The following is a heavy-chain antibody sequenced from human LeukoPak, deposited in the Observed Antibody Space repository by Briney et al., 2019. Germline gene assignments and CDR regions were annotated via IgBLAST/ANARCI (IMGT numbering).Heavy chain of an antibody. Sequence: SETLSLTCTVAGDSISDNYWSWIRQPAGKGLEWIGRMFSSGSTNSNPSLKGRVTMSVDTSKNQFSLRLSSVTAADTAIYYCAREITLLGLTLLRSGYYYMDVWGKGTPVIVSS. J-gene: IGHJ6*03. CDR3: AREITLLGLTLLRSGYYYMDV. V-gene: IGHV4-4*07. CDR1: GDSISDNY. CDR2: MFSSGST. D-gene: IGHD3/OR15-3a*01.